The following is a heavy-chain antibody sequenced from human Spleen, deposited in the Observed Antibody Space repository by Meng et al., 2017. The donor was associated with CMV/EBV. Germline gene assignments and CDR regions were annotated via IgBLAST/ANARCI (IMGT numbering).Heavy chain of an antibody. CDR1: GFTFSNYW. CDR2: INLHGFER. D-gene: IGHD3-3*01. J-gene: IGHJ4*02. Sequence: GESLKISCAASGFTFSNYWMSWVRQAPGKGLEWVANINLHGFERYYLDSVSGRFTISRDNAKNSLYLQMNSLRGEDTAVYYCARDFWSGYYTGLGFDYWGQGTLVTVSS. V-gene: IGHV3-7*01. CDR3: ARDFWSGYYTGLGFDY.